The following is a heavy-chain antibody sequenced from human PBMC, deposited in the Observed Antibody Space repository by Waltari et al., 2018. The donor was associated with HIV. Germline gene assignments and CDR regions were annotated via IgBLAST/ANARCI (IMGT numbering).Heavy chain of an antibody. CDR1: GGSISSGSSY. D-gene: IGHD5-12*01. V-gene: IGHV4-61*02. Sequence: QVQLQESGPGLVKPSQTLSLTCTVSGGSISSGSSYWSWIRQPAGKGLEWIGRIYTSGNTDYNPSLKSRVTISVDTSKNQFSLKLTSVTAADTAVYYCARARVRSGYGLYYYYGMDVWGQGTTVTVSS. CDR2: IYTSGNT. CDR3: ARARVRSGYGLYYYYGMDV. J-gene: IGHJ6*02.